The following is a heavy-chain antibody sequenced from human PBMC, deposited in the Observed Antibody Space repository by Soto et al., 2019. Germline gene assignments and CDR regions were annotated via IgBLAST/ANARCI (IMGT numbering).Heavy chain of an antibody. CDR1: GGSISSSTYY. CDR3: ARRATTVTYDAFDI. Sequence: PSETLSLTCSVSGGSISSSTYYWGWVRQPPGKGLEWIGSIYYSGTAHYTPSLKSRLTISVDTSKTQFSLNLSAVTAADTAVYYCARRATTVTYDAFDIWGQGTMVTV. D-gene: IGHD4-17*01. V-gene: IGHV4-39*01. J-gene: IGHJ3*02. CDR2: IYYSGTA.